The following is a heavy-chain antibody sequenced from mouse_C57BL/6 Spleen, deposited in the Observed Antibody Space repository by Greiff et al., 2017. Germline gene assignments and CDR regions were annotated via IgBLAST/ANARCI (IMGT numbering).Heavy chain of an antibody. Sequence: DVKLVESGPELVKPGASVKISCKASGYSFTGYYMHWVKQSSEKSLEWIGEINPSTGGTSYNQKFKGKATLTVDKSSSTAYMQLKSLTSEDSAVYYCAIITTVVDWYFDVWGTGTTVTVAS. V-gene: IGHV1-43*01. J-gene: IGHJ1*03. D-gene: IGHD1-1*01. CDR3: AIITTVVDWYFDV. CDR1: GYSFTGYY. CDR2: INPSTGGT.